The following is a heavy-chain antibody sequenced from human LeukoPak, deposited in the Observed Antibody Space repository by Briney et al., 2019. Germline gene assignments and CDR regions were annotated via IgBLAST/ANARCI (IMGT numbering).Heavy chain of an antibody. CDR1: GFTFSNYD. CDR3: ARVPPLRFLDPEA. J-gene: IGHJ4*02. CDR2: IRYDGSNK. Sequence: PGGSLRLSCAASGFTFSNYDMHWVRQAPGKGLEWVAFIRYDGSNKYYADSVKGRFTISRDNSKNTLYLQMNSLRAEDTAVYYCARVPPLRFLDPEAWGQGTLVTVSS. D-gene: IGHD3-3*01. V-gene: IGHV3-30*02.